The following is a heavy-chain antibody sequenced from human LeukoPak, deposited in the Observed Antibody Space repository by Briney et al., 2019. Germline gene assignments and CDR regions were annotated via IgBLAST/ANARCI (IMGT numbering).Heavy chain of an antibody. Sequence: GGSLRLSCAASGFTFSSYSMNWVRQAPGKGLEWVSSISSSSSYIYYADSLKGRFTISRDNAKNSLSLQMDSLRAEDTAVYYCARGDFGRYAFDFWGQGTMVTVSS. D-gene: IGHD2/OR15-2a*01. CDR1: GFTFSSYS. CDR2: ISSSSSYI. V-gene: IGHV3-21*04. CDR3: ARGDFGRYAFDF. J-gene: IGHJ3*01.